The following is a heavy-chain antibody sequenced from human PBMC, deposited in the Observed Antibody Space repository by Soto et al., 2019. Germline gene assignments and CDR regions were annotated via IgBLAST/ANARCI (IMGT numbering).Heavy chain of an antibody. D-gene: IGHD2-15*01. V-gene: IGHV3-21*01. CDR3: ARAHEVAWFDS. CDR1: GVSFCSST. CDR2: ITNRGTHT. J-gene: IGHJ5*01. Sequence: GGSLRLSCAACGVSFCSSTMNWVRQAPGKGLQWVSSITNRGTHTYSADSVKGRFTISRDNDKNSLYLQMNNLRAEDTAIYFCARAHEVAWFDSWGLGTLVTVSS.